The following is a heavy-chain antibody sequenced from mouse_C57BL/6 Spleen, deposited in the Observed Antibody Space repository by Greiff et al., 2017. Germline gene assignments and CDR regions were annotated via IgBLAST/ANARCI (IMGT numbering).Heavy chain of an antibody. CDR2: INPNNGGT. D-gene: IGHD2-2*01. CDR3: ARCLYGYDEVYFDY. CDR1: GYTFTDYY. J-gene: IGHJ2*01. Sequence: VQLQQSGPELVKPGASVKISCKASGYTFTDYYMNWVKQSHGKSLEWIGDINPNNGGTSYNQKFKGKATLTVDKSSSTAYMELRSLTSEDSAVYYCARCLYGYDEVYFDYWGQGTTLTVSS. V-gene: IGHV1-26*01.